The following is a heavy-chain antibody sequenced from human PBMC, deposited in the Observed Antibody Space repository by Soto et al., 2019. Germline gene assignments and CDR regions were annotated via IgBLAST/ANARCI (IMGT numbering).Heavy chain of an antibody. CDR1: GGSMSSYY. CDR3: ARASRDGYNYYFDY. CDR2: VYSSGGT. V-gene: IGHV4-4*07. Sequence: SETLSLTCTGSGGSMSSYYWTWIRQPAGKGLEWIGRVYSSGGTHYNPSLKSRVTISLDTSKNQFSLRLLSVTDADTAVYYCARASRDGYNYYFDYWGQGTLVTVSS. D-gene: IGHD5-12*01. J-gene: IGHJ4*02.